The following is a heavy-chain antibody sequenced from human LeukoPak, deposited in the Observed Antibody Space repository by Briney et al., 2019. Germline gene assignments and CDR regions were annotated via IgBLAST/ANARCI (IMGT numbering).Heavy chain of an antibody. CDR1: AGSISSSSYS. Sequence: SETLSLTCTVSAGSISSSSYSWGWIRQPAGKGLEWIGHIYTSGTTNYNPSLKSRVTMSLDTSKNQFSLKVSSVTAADTALYYCARSPYSSGPYYYYYMDVWGKGTTVTISS. CDR3: ARSPYSSGPYYYYYMDV. D-gene: IGHD6-19*01. J-gene: IGHJ6*03. CDR2: IYTSGTT. V-gene: IGHV4-61*09.